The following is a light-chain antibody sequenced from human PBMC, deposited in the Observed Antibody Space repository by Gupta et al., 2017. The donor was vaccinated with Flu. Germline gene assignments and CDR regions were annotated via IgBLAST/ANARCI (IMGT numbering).Light chain of an antibody. CDR1: ALPKRY. J-gene: IGLJ2*01. CDR3: YASVNSVNHGV. CDR2: EDF. Sequence: GLTASITCTGDALPKRYAYWYQQTSGQAPVLVIYEDFKRPSGIPERFSGSSSGTMATLTISGAQLEDEADYYCYASVNSVNHGVFGGGTKLTVL. V-gene: IGLV3-10*01.